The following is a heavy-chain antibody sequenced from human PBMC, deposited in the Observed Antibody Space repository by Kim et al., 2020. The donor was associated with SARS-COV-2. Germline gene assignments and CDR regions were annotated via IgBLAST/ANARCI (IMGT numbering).Heavy chain of an antibody. CDR2: ISAYNGNT. Sequence: ASVKVSCKASGYTFTSYGISWVRQAPGQGLEWMGWISAYNGNTNYAQKLQGRVTMTTDTSTSTAYMELRSLRSDDTAVYYCARVGIMITFGGVIVIQAIDYWGQGTLAT. CDR3: ARVGIMITFGGVIVIQAIDY. J-gene: IGHJ4*02. D-gene: IGHD3-16*02. V-gene: IGHV1-18*01. CDR1: GYTFTSYG.